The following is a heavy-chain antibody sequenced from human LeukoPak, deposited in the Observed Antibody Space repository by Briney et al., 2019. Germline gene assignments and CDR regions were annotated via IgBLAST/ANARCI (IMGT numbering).Heavy chain of an antibody. CDR2: ISSSSSTI. V-gene: IGHV3-48*01. CDR3: ARESDVYSSSLTGFDP. Sequence: GGSLRLSCAASGFTFSSYSMNWVRQAPGKGLEWVSYISSSSSTIYYADSVKGRFTISRDNAKNSLYLQMNSLRAEDTAVYYCARESDVYSSSLTGFDPWGQGTLVTVSS. J-gene: IGHJ5*02. D-gene: IGHD6-6*01. CDR1: GFTFSSYS.